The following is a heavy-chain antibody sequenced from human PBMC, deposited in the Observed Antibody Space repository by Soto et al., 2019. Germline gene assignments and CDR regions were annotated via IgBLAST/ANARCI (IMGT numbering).Heavy chain of an antibody. CDR2: ITFRGDTT. CDR1: GFTFSSYA. V-gene: IGHV3-23*01. Sequence: EVQLLESGGGLVPPGGSLRLSCAASGFTFSSYAMSWVRQAPGEGLEWLAGITFRGDTTYYADSVKGRFTLSRDNSRNRLDLQMNSLKVEDTALYYCAKLGTMGFFDNWGQGTLLTVSS. D-gene: IGHD1-1*01. CDR3: AKLGTMGFFDN. J-gene: IGHJ4*02.